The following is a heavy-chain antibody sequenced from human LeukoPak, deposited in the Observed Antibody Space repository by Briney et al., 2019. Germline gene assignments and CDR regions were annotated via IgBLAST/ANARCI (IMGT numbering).Heavy chain of an antibody. CDR1: GVSVTTSGYY. J-gene: IGHJ6*02. V-gene: IGHV4-39*01. CDR2: ISYSGIT. CDR3: AKHNDYASLMDV. Sequence: KPSETLSLTCTVFGVSVTTSGYYGAWIRHPPGRGLEWIGSISYSGITYYKPSLRGRVTISGDTAKNQFSLKLSSVTAADTAVYYCAKHNDYASLMDVWGQGTTVTVSS. D-gene: IGHD2-2*01.